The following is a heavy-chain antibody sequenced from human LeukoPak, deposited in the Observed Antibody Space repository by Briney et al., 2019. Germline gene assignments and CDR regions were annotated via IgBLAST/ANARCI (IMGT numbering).Heavy chain of an antibody. J-gene: IGHJ4*02. Sequence: PGGSLRLSCAASGFTFSSYGMHWIRQPPGKGLEWIGEINHSGSTNYNPSLKSRVTISVDTSKNQFSLKLSSVTAADTAVYYCASGNYYDSSGAPVARYYFDYWGQGTLVTVSS. V-gene: IGHV4-34*01. CDR1: GFTFSSYG. CDR3: ASGNYYDSSGAPVARYYFDY. CDR2: INHSGST. D-gene: IGHD3-22*01.